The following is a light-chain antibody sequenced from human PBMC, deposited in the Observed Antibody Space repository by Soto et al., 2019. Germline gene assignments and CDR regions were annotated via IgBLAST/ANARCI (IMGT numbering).Light chain of an antibody. V-gene: IGKV3-15*01. Sequence: EILMAQSPTTLSVSPGERATLSCRASQGIDIDLAWYQQKPGQAPRLLIFGASTRATGIPARFSGSGSGTEFSLIINSLQSEDFAVYYCQQYSAWPLTFGQGTRLDIK. J-gene: IGKJ5*01. CDR2: GAS. CDR1: QGIDID. CDR3: QQYSAWPLT.